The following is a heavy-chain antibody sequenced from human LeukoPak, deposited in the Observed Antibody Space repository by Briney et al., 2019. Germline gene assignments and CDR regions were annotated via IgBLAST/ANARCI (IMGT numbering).Heavy chain of an antibody. Sequence: GGSLRLSCAASGFTFSSYAMSWVRQAPGKGLEWVSAISGSGGSTYYADSVKGRFTISRDNSKNTLYLQMNSLRAEDTAVYYCARLNLYTPHRYDYVWGSYRYTTFNYWGQGTLVTVSS. CDR2: ISGSGGST. V-gene: IGHV3-23*01. D-gene: IGHD3-16*02. CDR3: ARLNLYTPHRYDYVWGSYRYTTFNY. J-gene: IGHJ4*02. CDR1: GFTFSSYA.